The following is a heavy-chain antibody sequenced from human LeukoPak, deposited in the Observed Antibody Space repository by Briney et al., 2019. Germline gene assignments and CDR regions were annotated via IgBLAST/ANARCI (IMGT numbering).Heavy chain of an antibody. CDR2: IIPIFGTA. CDR1: GGTFSSYA. V-gene: IGHV1-69*13. CDR3: ARSYSSGWFFDY. D-gene: IGHD6-19*01. Sequence: WASVKVSCKASGGTFSSYAISWVRQAPGQGLEWVGGIIPIFGTANYAQKFQGRVTITADESTSTAYMELSSLRSEDTAVYYCARSYSSGWFFDYWGQGTLVTVSS. J-gene: IGHJ4*02.